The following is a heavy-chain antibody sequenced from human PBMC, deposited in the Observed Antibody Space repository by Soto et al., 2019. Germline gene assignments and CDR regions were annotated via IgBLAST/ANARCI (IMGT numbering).Heavy chain of an antibody. Sequence: QVQLVQSGAEVKKPGASVKVSCKASGYTFTSYDMHWVRQAPGQGLEWMGKINPSGGSTSYAQKFQGRVTMTRDTSTSTVYMELSSLRSEDTAVYYCARAWITMVRGQAYNWFDPWGQGTLVTVSS. CDR3: ARAWITMVRGQAYNWFDP. CDR2: INPSGGST. CDR1: GYTFTSYD. D-gene: IGHD3-10*01. V-gene: IGHV1-46*03. J-gene: IGHJ5*02.